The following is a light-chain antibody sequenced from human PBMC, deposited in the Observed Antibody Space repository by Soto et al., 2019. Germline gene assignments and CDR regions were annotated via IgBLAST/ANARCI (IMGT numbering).Light chain of an antibody. Sequence: EIVLTQSPGPLSLSPGERATLSCRASQSVSSSYLAWYQQKPGQAPRLLIYGASSRATGIPDRFSGSGSGTDFTLTISRLEPEDFAVYYCQQYGSSLLTFGQGTKVEIK. J-gene: IGKJ1*01. V-gene: IGKV3-20*01. CDR3: QQYGSSLLT. CDR2: GAS. CDR1: QSVSSSY.